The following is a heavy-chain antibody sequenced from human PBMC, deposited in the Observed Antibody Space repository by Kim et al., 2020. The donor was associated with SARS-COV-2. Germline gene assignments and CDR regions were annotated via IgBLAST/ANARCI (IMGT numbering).Heavy chain of an antibody. CDR3: ARGDSPLGSTSRAPDAFDI. Sequence: SETLSLTCAVYGGSFSGYYWSWIRQPPGKGLEWIGEINHSGSTNYNPSLKSRVTISVDTSKNQFSLKLSSVTAADTAVYYCARGDSPLGSTSRAPDAFDIWGQGTMVTASS. J-gene: IGHJ3*02. CDR2: INHSGST. V-gene: IGHV4-34*01. D-gene: IGHD2-2*01. CDR1: GGSFSGYY.